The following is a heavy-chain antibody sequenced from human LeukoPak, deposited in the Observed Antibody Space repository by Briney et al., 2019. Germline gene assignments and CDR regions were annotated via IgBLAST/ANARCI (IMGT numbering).Heavy chain of an antibody. Sequence: GGSLRLSCAASGFTFSSFSMNWVRQAPGKGLEWVSSISSSSSYIYYADSVKGRFTISRDNAKNSLYLQMNSLRAEDTAVYYCARDLSGGGRIDYWGQGTLVTVSS. D-gene: IGHD1-1*01. J-gene: IGHJ4*02. CDR2: ISSSSSYI. CDR3: ARDLSGGGRIDY. V-gene: IGHV3-21*04. CDR1: GFTFSSFS.